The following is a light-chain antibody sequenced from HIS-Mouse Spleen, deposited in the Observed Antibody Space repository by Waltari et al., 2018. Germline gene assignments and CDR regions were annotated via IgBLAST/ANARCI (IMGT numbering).Light chain of an antibody. V-gene: IGLV3-21*03. Sequence: SYVLTQPPSVSVAPGKTARITCGGNNIGSKSVHWYQQKPGQAPVLVVYDDSDRPSGIPERFSGSKSGNTASLTISGLQAEDEADYYCSLYTSSSTVVFGGGTKLTVL. CDR3: SLYTSSSTVV. CDR1: NIGSKS. J-gene: IGLJ2*01. CDR2: DDS.